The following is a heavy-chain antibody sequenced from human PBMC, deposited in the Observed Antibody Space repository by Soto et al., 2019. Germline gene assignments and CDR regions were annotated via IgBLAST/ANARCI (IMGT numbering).Heavy chain of an antibody. J-gene: IGHJ5*02. V-gene: IGHV3-74*01. CDR2: INNDGSST. Sequence: PGGSLRLSCAASGYTFSSFWMHWVRQVPGKGLLWVSRINNDGSSTSYADSVKGRFTISRDNAKNTLYLQMNSLRAEDTAVYYCTRAAWDCPSAGCLINHWGQGTLVTVSS. CDR1: GYTFSSFW. CDR3: TRAAWDCPSAGCLINH. D-gene: IGHD2-2*01.